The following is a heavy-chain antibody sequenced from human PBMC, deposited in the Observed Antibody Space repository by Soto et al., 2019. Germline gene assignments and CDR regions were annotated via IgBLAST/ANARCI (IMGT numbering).Heavy chain of an antibody. CDR1: GYTFISYG. Sequence: QIQLVQSGAEVKKPGASVKVSCKASGYTFISYGISWVRQAPGQGLEWMGWISGYNGNTNYAQKLQGRVTMTTDTSTSTAYMELRSLRSDDTAVYYCAREGPIVVVPAAMREGWFDPWGQGTLVTVSS. CDR3: AREGPIVVVPAAMREGWFDP. CDR2: ISGYNGNT. D-gene: IGHD2-2*01. J-gene: IGHJ5*02. V-gene: IGHV1-18*01.